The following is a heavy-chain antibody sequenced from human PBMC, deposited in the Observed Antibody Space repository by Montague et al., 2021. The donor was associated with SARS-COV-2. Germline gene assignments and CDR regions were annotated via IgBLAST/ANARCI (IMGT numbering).Heavy chain of an antibody. J-gene: IGHJ4*02. CDR1: GGSFSDNI. CDR3: ARGTYAARLVF. V-gene: IGHV4-34*01. D-gene: IGHD6-6*01. Sequence: SETLSLTCADHGGSFSDNIWTWIRQPPGKGLEWIGEIYPGGSTHYNPSLRSRVTMSRDTPERQFSLKLNSVTAADAAIYYCARGTYAARLVFWGQGALVIVSS. CDR2: IYPGGST.